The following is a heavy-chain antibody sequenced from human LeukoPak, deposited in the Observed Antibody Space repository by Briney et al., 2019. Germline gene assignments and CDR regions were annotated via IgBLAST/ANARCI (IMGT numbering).Heavy chain of an antibody. Sequence: GGSLTLSCAASGFTFSSYEMNWVRQAPGKGLEWVSYISSSGSTIYYADSVKGRFTISRDNAKNSLYLQMNSLRAEDTAVYYCASSYYDFWSGYSLSYYFDCWGQGTLVTVSS. D-gene: IGHD3-3*01. CDR1: GFTFSSYE. CDR3: ASSYYDFWSGYSLSYYFDC. CDR2: ISSSGSTI. J-gene: IGHJ4*02. V-gene: IGHV3-48*03.